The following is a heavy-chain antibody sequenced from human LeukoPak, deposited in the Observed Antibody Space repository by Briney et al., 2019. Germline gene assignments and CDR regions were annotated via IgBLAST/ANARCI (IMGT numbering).Heavy chain of an antibody. CDR2: ISGNGGST. J-gene: IGHJ4*02. Sequence: GGSLRLSCAASGFTFNSYAMTWVRQAPGKGLEWVSSISGNGGSTYYTDSVKGRFTISRDNSKNTLYLQMNSLRAEDTAAYYRAKADSSGSLTDFDYWGQGTLVTVSS. V-gene: IGHV3-23*01. CDR1: GFTFNSYA. CDR3: AKADSSGSLTDFDY. D-gene: IGHD3-10*01.